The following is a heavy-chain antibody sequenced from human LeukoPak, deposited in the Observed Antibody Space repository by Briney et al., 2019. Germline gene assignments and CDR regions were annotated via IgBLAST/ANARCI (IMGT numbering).Heavy chain of an antibody. CDR1: GFTFSSYA. CDR2: ISGSGGST. D-gene: IGHD6-13*01. J-gene: IGHJ4*02. V-gene: IGHV3-23*01. CDR3: AFTRRAAGMYYFDY. Sequence: GSLRLSCAASGFTFSSYAMSWVRQAPGKGLEWVSAISGSGGSTYYADSVKGRFTISRDNSKNTLYLQMNSLRAEDTAVYYCAFTRRAAGMYYFDYWGQGTLVTVSS.